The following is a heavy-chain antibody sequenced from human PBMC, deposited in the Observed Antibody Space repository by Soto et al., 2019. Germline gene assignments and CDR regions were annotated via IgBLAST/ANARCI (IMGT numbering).Heavy chain of an antibody. CDR3: ARGGRRSPVMDV. J-gene: IGHJ6*02. Sequence: SETLSLTCTVSGGSISSGGYYWSWIRQHPGKGLEWIGYIYYSGSTYYNPSLKSRVTISVDTSKNQFSLKLSSVTAADTAVYYCARGGRRSPVMDVWGQGTTVTGSS. CDR2: IYYSGST. CDR1: GGSISSGGYY. V-gene: IGHV4-31*03.